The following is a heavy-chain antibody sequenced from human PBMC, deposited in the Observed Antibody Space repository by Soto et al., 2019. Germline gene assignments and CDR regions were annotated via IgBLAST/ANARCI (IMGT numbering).Heavy chain of an antibody. V-gene: IGHV3-23*01. CDR1: GFSFSSYA. CDR2: INDNGGST. J-gene: IGHJ4*02. D-gene: IGHD6-19*01. CDR3: ARGGRAWYGFDY. Sequence: EVHLLESGGGLVQPGGSLRLSCAASGFSFSSYAMSWVRQAPGKGLAWVSHINDNGGSTYYADSVKGRFTISRVKSKNTLYLQMNSLRAEDTAVYYCARGGRAWYGFDYWGQGSLVTVSS.